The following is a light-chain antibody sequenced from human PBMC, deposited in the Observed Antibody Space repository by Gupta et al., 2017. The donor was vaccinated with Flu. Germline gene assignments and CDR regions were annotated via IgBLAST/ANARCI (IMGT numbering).Light chain of an antibody. J-gene: IGLJ2*01. CDR3: QAWDSSTVV. CDR2: QDS. CDR1: KLGDKY. V-gene: IGLV3-1*01. Sequence: VSPGQTASITCSGDKLGDKYACWYQQKPGQSPVLVIYQDSKRPSGIPERFSGSNSGNTATLTISGTQAMDEADYYCQAWDSSTVVFGGGTKLTVL.